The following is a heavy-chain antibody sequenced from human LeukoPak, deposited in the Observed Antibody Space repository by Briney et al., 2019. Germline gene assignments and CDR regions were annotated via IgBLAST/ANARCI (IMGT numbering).Heavy chain of an antibody. J-gene: IGHJ3*02. CDR1: GYTFTSSY. V-gene: IGHV1-46*01. CDR2: INPSGGST. CDR3: ARDSAVAGYGYDAFDI. Sequence: ASVKVSCKASGYTFTSSYMHWVRQAPGQGLEWMGIINPSGGSTSYAQKFQGRVTMTRDMSTSTVYMELSSLRSEDTAVYYCARDSAVAGYGYDAFDIWGQGTMVTVSS. D-gene: IGHD6-19*01.